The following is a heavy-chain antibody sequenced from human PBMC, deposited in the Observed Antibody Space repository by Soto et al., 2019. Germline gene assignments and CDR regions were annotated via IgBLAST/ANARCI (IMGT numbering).Heavy chain of an antibody. V-gene: IGHV4-39*01. CDR3: ARRRRADAWNWPATLSCYFDY. CDR2: IYYTGRT. D-gene: IGHD1-7*01. CDR1: GGSISSNNYY. Sequence: KPSETLSLTCPVSGGSISSNNYYWDWIRQPPGRGLEWIGSIYYTGRTYYNPSLKSRVTISLEMSKNQVSLRLDSVTASDTAVYYCARRRRADAWNWPATLSCYFDYWGQGTLVTVSS. J-gene: IGHJ4*02.